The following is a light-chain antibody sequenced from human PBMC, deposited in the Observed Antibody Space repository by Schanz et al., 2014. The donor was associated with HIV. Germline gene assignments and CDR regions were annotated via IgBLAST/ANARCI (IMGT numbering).Light chain of an antibody. V-gene: IGLV2-8*01. CDR3: SSYAATSNVL. Sequence: QSALTQPPSASGSPGQSVTISCTGTSSDVGGYNYVSWYQQHLGKAPKFMIYEVSKRPSGVPDRFSGSKSGNTASLTVSGLQADDEADYYCSSYAATSNVLFGGGTKLTVL. CDR1: SSDVGGYNY. J-gene: IGLJ3*02. CDR2: EVS.